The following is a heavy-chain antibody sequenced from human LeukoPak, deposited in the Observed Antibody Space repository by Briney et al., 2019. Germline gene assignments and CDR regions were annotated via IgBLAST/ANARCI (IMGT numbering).Heavy chain of an antibody. V-gene: IGHV3-23*01. J-gene: IGHJ5*02. CDR3: AKYSQWLVRIGWFDP. Sequence: GGSLRLPCAASGFTFSSYAMSWVRQAPGKGLEWVSAISGSGGSTYYADSVKGRFTISRDNSKNTLYLQMNSLRAEDTAVYYCAKYSQWLVRIGWFDPWGQGTLVTVSS. CDR2: ISGSGGST. D-gene: IGHD6-19*01. CDR1: GFTFSSYA.